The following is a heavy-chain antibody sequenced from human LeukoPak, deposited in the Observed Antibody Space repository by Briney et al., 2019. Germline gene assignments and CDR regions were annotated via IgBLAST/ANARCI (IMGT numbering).Heavy chain of an antibody. Sequence: GGSLRLSCAASGFTFSDYWMHWVRQAPGKGLEWVSRIYSDESSTYYADSVKGRFTISRDNSKNTLYLQMNSLRAEDTAVYFCAKDRNIGPATYYFDYWGQGALVTVSS. CDR1: GFTFSDYW. D-gene: IGHD2-2*01. J-gene: IGHJ4*02. CDR2: IYSDESST. V-gene: IGHV3-74*01. CDR3: AKDRNIGPATYYFDY.